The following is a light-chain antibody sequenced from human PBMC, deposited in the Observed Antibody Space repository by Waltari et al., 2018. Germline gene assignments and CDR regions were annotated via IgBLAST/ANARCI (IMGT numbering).Light chain of an antibody. Sequence: QSALTQPASVSGSPGQSVTISCTGTSSDVGGYDYVSWYQQHPGKAPQLLISFVGDRPAGICHRFSGSKSGNTASLTSSGLRAEDEAVYFCSSYSATNSLDYVFGTGTAVTVL. V-gene: IGLV2-14*03. CDR1: SSDVGGYDY. CDR3: SSYSATNSLDYV. CDR2: FVG. J-gene: IGLJ1*01.